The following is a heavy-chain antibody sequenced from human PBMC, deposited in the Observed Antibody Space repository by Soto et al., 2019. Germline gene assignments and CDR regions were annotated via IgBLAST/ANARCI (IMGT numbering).Heavy chain of an antibody. CDR3: ARSMRCSGGSCHRNGYYYYYGMDV. CDR1: GGTFSSYA. Sequence: ASVKVSCKASGGTFSSYAISWVRQAPGQGLEWMGGIIPIFGTANYAQKFQGRVTITADESTSTAYMELSSLRSEDTAVYYCARSMRCSGGSCHRNGYYYYYGMDVWGQGTTVTVSS. D-gene: IGHD2-15*01. V-gene: IGHV1-69*13. CDR2: IIPIFGTA. J-gene: IGHJ6*02.